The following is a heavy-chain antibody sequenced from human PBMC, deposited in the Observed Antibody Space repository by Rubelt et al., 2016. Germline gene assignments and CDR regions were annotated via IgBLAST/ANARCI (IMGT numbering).Heavy chain of an antibody. D-gene: IGHD3-16*01. J-gene: IGHJ5*02. Sequence: GLEWVANIKQDGSEKYYVDSVKGRFTISRDNAKNSLYLQMNSLRAEDTAVYYCARDFWGYWFDPWGQGTLVTVSS. CDR3: ARDFWGYWFDP. CDR2: IKQDGSEK. V-gene: IGHV3-7*04.